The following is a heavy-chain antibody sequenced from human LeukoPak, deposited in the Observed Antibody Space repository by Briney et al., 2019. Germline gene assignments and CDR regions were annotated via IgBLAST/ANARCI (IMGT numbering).Heavy chain of an antibody. J-gene: IGHJ4*02. CDR2: IKQDGSEK. V-gene: IGHV3-7*01. D-gene: IGHD3-3*01. CDR1: GFTFSSYW. CDR3: ARVGTYYDFWSGYYPFYY. Sequence: GGSLRLSCAASGFTFSSYWMSWVRQAPGKGLEWVANIKQDGSEKYYVDSVKGRFTISRDNAKNSLYLRVNSLRAEDTAVYYCARVGTYYDFWSGYYPFYYWGQGTLVTVSS.